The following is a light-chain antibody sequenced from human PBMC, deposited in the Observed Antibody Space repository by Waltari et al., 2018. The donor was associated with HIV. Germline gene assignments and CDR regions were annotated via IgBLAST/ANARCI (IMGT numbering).Light chain of an antibody. Sequence: TQPPGTLFVSPGEGATLSCRASQSVGDNLAWYQSKSGQAPRLLLYGASTRATGVPGKFSGDGSGTNFTLTIDSVQSTDSAIYYCQHYDIWPYTFGRGT. CDR2: GAS. J-gene: IGKJ2*01. CDR3: QHYDIWPYT. V-gene: IGKV3-15*01. CDR1: QSVGDN.